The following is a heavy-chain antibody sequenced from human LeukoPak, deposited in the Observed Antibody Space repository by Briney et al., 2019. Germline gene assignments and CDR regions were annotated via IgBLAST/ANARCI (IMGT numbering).Heavy chain of an antibody. CDR1: GFTVSSNY. V-gene: IGHV3-66*01. D-gene: IGHD2-15*01. J-gene: IGHJ6*02. CDR2: IYSGGST. CDR3: ARESVDYYYYYCGMDV. Sequence: GGSLRLSCAASGFTVSSNYMSWVRQAPGKGLEWVSVIYSGGSTYYADSVKGRFTISRDNSKNTLYLQMNSLRAEDTAVYYCARESVDYYYYYCGMDVWGQGTTVTVSS.